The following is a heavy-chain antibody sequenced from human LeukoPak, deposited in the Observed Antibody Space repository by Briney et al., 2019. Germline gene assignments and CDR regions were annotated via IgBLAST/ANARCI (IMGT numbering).Heavy chain of an antibody. CDR2: VYYSGNT. J-gene: IGHJ4*02. CDR3: ARTYCSGGSCPFDY. CDR1: GGSVRSDSYY. V-gene: IGHV4-61*01. Sequence: KASETLSLTCTVSGGSVRSDSYYWSWVRQTPGKGLEWIAYVYYSGNTEYNPSLKSRVTILVDTSKNQFSLKLSSVTAADTAVYYCARTYCSGGSCPFDYWGQGTLVTVSS. D-gene: IGHD2-15*01.